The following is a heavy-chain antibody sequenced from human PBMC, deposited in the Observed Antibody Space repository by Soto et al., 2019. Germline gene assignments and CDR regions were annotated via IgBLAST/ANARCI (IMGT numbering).Heavy chain of an antibody. D-gene: IGHD1-1*01. CDR1: GGSFSTYA. J-gene: IGHJ5*02. CDR2: IIPIFATA. V-gene: IGHV1-69*01. CDR3: ARARSGNTYCSAWVDP. Sequence: QGQLVQSGAEVKKPGSSVKVSCQTSGGSFSTYAFSWVRQAPGQGLEWVGGIIPIFATANYAQKFQGRVTITADESTSTAYVEQTRLRSDDTAIYYCARARSGNTYCSAWVDPWGQGTVVTVSS.